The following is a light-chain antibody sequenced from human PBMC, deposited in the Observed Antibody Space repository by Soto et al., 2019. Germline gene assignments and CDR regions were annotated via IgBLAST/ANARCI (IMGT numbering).Light chain of an antibody. CDR2: HAS. CDR3: QQYNNWPLT. Sequence: EIVMSQSAATLSVSPGERVTLSCGASQSINNKVEWYQQKPGKAPRLLIYHASYRATGTPARFSGSGSGTEFTLTISSLQSEDFAVYYCQQYNNWPLTFGPGTKVDIK. J-gene: IGKJ3*01. V-gene: IGKV3-15*01. CDR1: QSINNK.